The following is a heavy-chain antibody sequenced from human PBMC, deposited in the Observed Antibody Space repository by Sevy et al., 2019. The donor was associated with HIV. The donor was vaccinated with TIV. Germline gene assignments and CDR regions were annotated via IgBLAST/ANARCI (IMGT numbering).Heavy chain of an antibody. D-gene: IGHD5-18*01. Sequence: GGSLRLSCTASGFTFGDYAMSWFRQAPGKGLEWVGFIRSKTYGGTTEYAASVKGRFTISRDDSKSIAYLQMNSLKTEDIAVYYCTRDTDSGYSYGDYSAYWGQGTLVTVSS. J-gene: IGHJ4*02. CDR1: GFTFGDYA. CDR2: IRSKTYGGTT. CDR3: TRDTDSGYSYGDYSAY. V-gene: IGHV3-49*03.